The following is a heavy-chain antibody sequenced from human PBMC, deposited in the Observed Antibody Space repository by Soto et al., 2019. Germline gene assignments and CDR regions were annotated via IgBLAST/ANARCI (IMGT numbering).Heavy chain of an antibody. CDR3: AIEEWWRVEF. CDR1: GFTFSRHY. V-gene: IGHV3-7*01. Sequence: EVQLAESGGGLVQPGGSLRLSCVASGFTFSRHYMTWVRQAPGKGLESVAKIKPDGSESYDVDSVRCRFTFSRDNAKKSLSLQTNSLRDEDTAVYYCAIEEWWRVEFWGQGTLVTVSS. J-gene: IGHJ4*02. CDR2: IKPDGSES. D-gene: IGHD2-15*01.